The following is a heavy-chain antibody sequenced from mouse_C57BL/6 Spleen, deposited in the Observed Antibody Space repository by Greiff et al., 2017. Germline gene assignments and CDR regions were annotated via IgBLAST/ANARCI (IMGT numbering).Heavy chain of an antibody. D-gene: IGHD2-5*01. CDR1: GYTFTSYW. Sequence: QVQLQQPGAELVKPGASVKLSCKASGYTFTSYWMQWVQQRPGQGLEWIGEIDPSDSYTNYNQKFKGKATLTVDTSSSTAYMQLSSLTSEDSAVYYCARGNSNYVMDYWGQGTSVTVSS. CDR2: IDPSDSYT. CDR3: ARGNSNYVMDY. J-gene: IGHJ4*01. V-gene: IGHV1-50*01.